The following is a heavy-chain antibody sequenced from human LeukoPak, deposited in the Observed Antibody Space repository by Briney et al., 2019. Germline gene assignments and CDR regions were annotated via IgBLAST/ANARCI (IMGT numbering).Heavy chain of an antibody. CDR2: IYYSGRT. CDR1: GGSISSYY. Sequence: SETLSLTCTVSGGSISSYYWSWIRQPPGKGLEWIGYIYYSGRTNYNPSPKSRVTISVDTSKNQFSLKLSSVTAADTAVYYCARGYCSGGTCYGYFDLWGRGTLVTVSS. V-gene: IGHV4-59*08. J-gene: IGHJ2*01. D-gene: IGHD2-15*01. CDR3: ARGYCSGGTCYGYFDL.